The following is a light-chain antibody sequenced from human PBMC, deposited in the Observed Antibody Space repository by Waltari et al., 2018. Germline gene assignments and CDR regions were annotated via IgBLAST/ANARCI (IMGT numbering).Light chain of an antibody. V-gene: IGLV1-47*01. CDR1: RSNIGRNY. J-gene: IGLJ3*02. CDR2: RNN. CDR3: AAWDDSLSGRV. Sequence: QSVLTQPPSASGTPGQRVTISCSGSRSNIGRNYVYWYQQLPGTAPKLLLYRNNQPPSGGPDRFSGSKSGTSASLAISGLRSEDEADYYCAAWDDSLSGRVFGGGTKVTVL.